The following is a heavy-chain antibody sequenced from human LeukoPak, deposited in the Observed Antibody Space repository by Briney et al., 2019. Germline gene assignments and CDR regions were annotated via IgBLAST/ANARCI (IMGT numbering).Heavy chain of an antibody. CDR2: ISYDGSNK. CDR1: GFSFSNFG. J-gene: IGHJ4*02. CDR3: AKDSAVGFGELLFYFDY. D-gene: IGHD3-10*01. Sequence: PGGSLRLSCAASGFSFSNFGMHWVRQAPGKGLEWVAVISYDGSNKYYADSVKGRFTISRDNSKNTLYLQMNSLRAEDTAVYYCAKDSAVGFGELLFYFDYWGQGTLVTVSS. V-gene: IGHV3-30*18.